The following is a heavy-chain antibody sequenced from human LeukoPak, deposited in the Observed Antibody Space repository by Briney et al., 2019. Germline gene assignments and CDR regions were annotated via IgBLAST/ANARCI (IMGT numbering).Heavy chain of an antibody. J-gene: IGHJ4*02. CDR3: ARDTYYYGSGTYYFNY. V-gene: IGHV4-4*07. Sequence: PSETLSLTCTVSGGSISSYYWTWIRQPAGRGLEWIGRTHTSGSTNYNPSLKSRVTMSVDTSKNQFSLKLTSVTAADTAVYYCARDTYYYGSGTYYFNYWGQGTLVTVSS. D-gene: IGHD3-10*01. CDR2: THTSGST. CDR1: GGSISSYY.